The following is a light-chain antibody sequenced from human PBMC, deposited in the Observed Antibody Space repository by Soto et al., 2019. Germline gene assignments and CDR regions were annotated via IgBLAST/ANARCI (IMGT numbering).Light chain of an antibody. J-gene: IGKJ4*01. CDR1: QSVNDY. Sequence: EIVLTQSPATLSLSPGERVTLSCRASQSVNDYLAWYQQKPGQAPRLLIYDASNRAPGIPARFSGSGSGTDFTLTISSLEPEDGAVYYCQHRRNWPLTFGGGTKLEIK. CDR3: QHRRNWPLT. CDR2: DAS. V-gene: IGKV3-11*01.